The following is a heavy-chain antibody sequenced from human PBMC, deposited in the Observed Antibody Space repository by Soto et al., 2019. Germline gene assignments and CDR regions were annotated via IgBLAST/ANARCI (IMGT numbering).Heavy chain of an antibody. CDR2: INSGYITL. V-gene: IGHV3-48*01. D-gene: IGHD3-16*01. J-gene: IGHJ4*02. Sequence: GGLMRLSCGASGLPFSTYSVNWVRQAPGKGLEWVSHINSGYITLYADSVKGRFTISRDNAKNSLYLQMNSLKTEDTAFYYCIREMDAGGLANWGQGTLVTVSS. CDR1: GLPFSTYS. CDR3: IREMDAGGLAN.